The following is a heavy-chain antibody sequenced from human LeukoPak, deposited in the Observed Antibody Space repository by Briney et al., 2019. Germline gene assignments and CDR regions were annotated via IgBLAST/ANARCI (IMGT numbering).Heavy chain of an antibody. CDR2: IIPILNVP. Sequence: ASVKVSCKASGGTFSDYSISWVRQAPGQGLEWMGRIIPILNVPNYAQKFEGRLTITADKSTSTAYMELSSLKSADTAVYFCARDRPRARYFDYWAREPWSPSP. D-gene: IGHD2-15*01. V-gene: IGHV1-69*04. J-gene: IGHJ4*02. CDR3: ARDRPRARYFDY. CDR1: GGTFSDYS.